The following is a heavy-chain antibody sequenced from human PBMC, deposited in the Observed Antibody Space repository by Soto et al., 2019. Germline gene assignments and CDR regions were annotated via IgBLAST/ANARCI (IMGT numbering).Heavy chain of an antibody. CDR2: ISDSGHYI. D-gene: IGHD3-22*01. Sequence: PGGSLRLSCAASGFTFSTYGVNCVRQAPGKGLEWLSSISDSGHYIYYADSVKGRFTISRDNAKNSLFLQMNSLRGEDTAVYYCARSGLALPYSASHWFDPWGHGTLVTVSS. CDR1: GFTFSTYG. CDR3: ARSGLALPYSASHWFDP. V-gene: IGHV3-21*01. J-gene: IGHJ5*02.